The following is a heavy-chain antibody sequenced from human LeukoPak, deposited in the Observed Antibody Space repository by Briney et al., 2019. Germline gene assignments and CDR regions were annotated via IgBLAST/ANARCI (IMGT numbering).Heavy chain of an antibody. Sequence: GRSLRLSCAASGFTFGSYAMHWVRQAPGKGLEWVAVISYDGSNKYYADSVKGRFTISRDNSKNTLYLQMNSLRAEDTAVYYCARDIFYDSSGFDYWGQGTLVTVSS. D-gene: IGHD3-22*01. V-gene: IGHV3-30-3*01. J-gene: IGHJ4*02. CDR3: ARDIFYDSSGFDY. CDR2: ISYDGSNK. CDR1: GFTFGSYA.